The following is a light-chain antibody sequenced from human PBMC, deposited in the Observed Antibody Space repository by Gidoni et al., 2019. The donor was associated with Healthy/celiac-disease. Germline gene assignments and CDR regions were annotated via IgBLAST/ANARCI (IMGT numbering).Light chain of an antibody. CDR2: GAS. CDR1: QSVSSN. CDR3: QQYNNWPPG. J-gene: IGKJ4*02. V-gene: IGKV3-15*01. Sequence: EIVMTQSPATLSVSPGERATLSCRASQSVSSNLAWYQQKPGQAPRLLIYGASTRATGIPARFSGSGSGTEFTLTISSLQSEDFAVYYCQQYNNWPPGFGGXTKVEIK.